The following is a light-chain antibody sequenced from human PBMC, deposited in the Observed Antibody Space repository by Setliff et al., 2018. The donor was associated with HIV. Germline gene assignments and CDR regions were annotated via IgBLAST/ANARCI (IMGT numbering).Light chain of an antibody. J-gene: IGLJ1*01. V-gene: IGLV2-14*03. CDR2: AAS. CDR3: CSYTNRATYV. CDR1: SSDIGGTNY. Sequence: ASVSGSLGQSITISCIGTSSDIGGTNYVSWYQQFPGEAPQLIIYAASDRPSGVSHRFSGSKSGNTASLTISGLQAEDEADYYCCSYTNRATYVFGTGTKVTVL.